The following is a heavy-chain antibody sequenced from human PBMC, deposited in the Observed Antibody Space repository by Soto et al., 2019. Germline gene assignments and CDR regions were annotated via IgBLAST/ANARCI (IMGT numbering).Heavy chain of an antibody. J-gene: IGHJ5*02. V-gene: IGHV4-30-4*01. CDR2: IYYSGST. CDR3: ARGIPQQSYYGSGSYHWFDP. CDR1: GGSISSGDYY. Sequence: SETLSLTCTVSGGSISSGDYYWSWIRQPPGKGLEWIGYIYYSGSTYYNPSLKSRVTISVDTSKNQFSLKLSSVTAADTAVYYCARGIPQQSYYGSGSYHWFDPWGQGTLVTVSS. D-gene: IGHD3-10*01.